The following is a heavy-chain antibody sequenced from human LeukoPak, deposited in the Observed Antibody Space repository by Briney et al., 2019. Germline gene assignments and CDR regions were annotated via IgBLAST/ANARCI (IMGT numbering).Heavy chain of an antibody. CDR2: IYTSGST. D-gene: IGHD2-2*01. CDR1: GGSISSYY. CDR3: ARWGGYCSSTSCAEPLYYYYGMDV. V-gene: IGHV4-4*07. Sequence: SETLSLTCTVSGGSISSYYWSWIRQPAGKGLEWIGRIYTSGSTNYNPSLKSRVTMSVDTSKNQFSLKLSTVTAADTAVYYCARWGGYCSSTSCAEPLYYYYGMDVWGQGTTVTVSS. J-gene: IGHJ6*02.